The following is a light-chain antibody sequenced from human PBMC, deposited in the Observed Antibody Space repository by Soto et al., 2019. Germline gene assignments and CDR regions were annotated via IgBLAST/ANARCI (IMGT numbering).Light chain of an antibody. CDR3: QXYNHWPRT. J-gene: IGKJ1*01. CDR2: DVS. CDR1: QNISNY. V-gene: IGKV3-11*01. Sequence: IVLTQSPATMSLSPGKRATLSCRASQNISNYLIWYQQKPGQAPRILIYDVSNRATGIPDRFSGSGSGTDLSLTISRLEPEDFAVYYCQXYNHWPRTCGQGTKVDIK.